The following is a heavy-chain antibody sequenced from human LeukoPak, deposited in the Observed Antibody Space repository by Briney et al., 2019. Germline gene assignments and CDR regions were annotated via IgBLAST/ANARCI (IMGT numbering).Heavy chain of an antibody. CDR1: GGSISSSSYY. J-gene: IGHJ5*02. CDR2: MYYSGNT. V-gene: IGHV4-39*01. D-gene: IGHD2-2*02. Sequence: SETLSLTCTVSGGSISSSSYYWGWIRQPPGKGLEWIGSMYYSGNTYNNPSLKSRVTISVGTSKNQFSLKLSSVTAADTAVYYCARHGIVVVPAAIPHNWFDPWGQGTLVTVSS. CDR3: ARHGIVVVPAAIPHNWFDP.